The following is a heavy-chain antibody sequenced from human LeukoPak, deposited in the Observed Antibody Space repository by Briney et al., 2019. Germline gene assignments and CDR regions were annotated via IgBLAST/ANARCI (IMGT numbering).Heavy chain of an antibody. J-gene: IGHJ1*01. D-gene: IGHD5-18*01. CDR1: GGSISNYY. CDR3: VRATTGYSSGFQH. V-gene: IGHV4-59*07. CDR2: ISCSRST. Sequence: SDTLSLTCTLSGGSISNYYWNWLRQPTGDGLEWSGYISCSRSTTYNPSLKRRVTISVHTSKNQFSLKLGSVTAADTAVYYCVRATTGYSSGFQHWGQGTMVTV.